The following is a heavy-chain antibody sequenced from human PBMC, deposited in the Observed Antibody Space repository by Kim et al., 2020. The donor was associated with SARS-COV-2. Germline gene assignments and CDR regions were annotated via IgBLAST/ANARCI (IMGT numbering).Heavy chain of an antibody. D-gene: IGHD3-10*01. CDR3: ARGTRRFGELLPRGNWFDP. CDR2: IYHSGST. V-gene: IGHV4-4*02. J-gene: IGHJ5*02. CDR1: GGSISSSNW. Sequence: SETLSLTCAVSGGSISSSNWWSWVRQPPGKGLEWIGEIYHSGSTNYNPSLKSRVTISVDKSKNQFSLKLSSVTAADTAVYYCARGTRRFGELLPRGNWFDPWGQGTLVTVSS.